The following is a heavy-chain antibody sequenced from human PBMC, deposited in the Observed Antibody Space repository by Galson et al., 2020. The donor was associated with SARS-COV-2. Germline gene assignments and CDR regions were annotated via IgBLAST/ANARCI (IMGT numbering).Heavy chain of an antibody. CDR3: ARPSHTELRGVYDAFDI. CDR2: ISYDGSNQ. V-gene: IGHV3-30*04. Sequence: GGSLRLSCAASGFSFRSYAMHWVRQAPGKGLEWVALISYDGSNQYYADSVKGGFTISRDDSKNTLYLQMNSLRAEDTAVYYCARPSHTELRGVYDAFDIWGQGTMVTVSS. D-gene: IGHD3-10*01. CDR1: GFSFRSYA. J-gene: IGHJ3*02.